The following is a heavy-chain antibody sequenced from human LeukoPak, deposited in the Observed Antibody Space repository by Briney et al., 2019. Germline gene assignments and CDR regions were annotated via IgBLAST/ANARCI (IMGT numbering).Heavy chain of an antibody. Sequence: PGGSLRLSCAASGFTFSDYYMSWIRQAPGKGLEWVSYISSSGSTIYYADSVKGRFTISRDNAKNSLYLQMNSLRAEDTAVYYCARAPFVPPYSSPSVDYWGQGTLVTVSS. CDR3: ARAPFVPPYSSPSVDY. V-gene: IGHV3-11*01. D-gene: IGHD6-6*01. CDR1: GFTFSDYY. J-gene: IGHJ4*02. CDR2: ISSSGSTI.